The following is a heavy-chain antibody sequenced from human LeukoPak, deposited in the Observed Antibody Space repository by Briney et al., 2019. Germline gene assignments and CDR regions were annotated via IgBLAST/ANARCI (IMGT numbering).Heavy chain of an antibody. D-gene: IGHD2-15*01. V-gene: IGHV4-39*01. J-gene: IGHJ6*02. CDR1: GGSISGTDLY. CDR2: IHSTGNS. CDR3: EKDSHLDV. Sequence: PSETLSLTCTVSGGSISGTDLYWGWIRQLPGKGLEWIGNIHSTGNSYCNPSLKSRVTISVDTSKNQFSLKLSSVTAADTAVYYCEKDSHLDVWGHGTTVTVSS.